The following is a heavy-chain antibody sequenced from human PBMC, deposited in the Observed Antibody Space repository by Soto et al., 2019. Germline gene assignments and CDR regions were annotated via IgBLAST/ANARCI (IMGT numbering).Heavy chain of an antibody. D-gene: IGHD4-17*01. CDR3: ASMTTVTLFDY. V-gene: IGHV4-59*01. CDR1: GGSISSYY. Sequence: QVQLQESGPGLVKPSETLSLTCTVSGGSISSYYWSWIRQPPGKGLEWIGYIYYSGSTNYNPSLKSRVTKSVDTSKNQFSLKLSSVTAADTAVYYCASMTTVTLFDYWGQGTLVTVSS. J-gene: IGHJ4*02. CDR2: IYYSGST.